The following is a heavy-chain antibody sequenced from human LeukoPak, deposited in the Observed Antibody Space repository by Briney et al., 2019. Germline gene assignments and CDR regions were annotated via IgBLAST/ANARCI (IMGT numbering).Heavy chain of an antibody. CDR1: GGSISSSNW. J-gene: IGHJ3*01. CDR3: AMGGGVAAAGAFDV. Sequence: SGTLSLTCAVSGGSISSSNWWTWVRQPPGKGLEWTGEIYHGGSTNYNPSLRSRVTISLDKSKNQFSVKLNSVTAADTAVYYCAMGGGVAAAGAFDVWGQGTMVTVSS. V-gene: IGHV4-4*02. D-gene: IGHD6-13*01. CDR2: IYHGGST.